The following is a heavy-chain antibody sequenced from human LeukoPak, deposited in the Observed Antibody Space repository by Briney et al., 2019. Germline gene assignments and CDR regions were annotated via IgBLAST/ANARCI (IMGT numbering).Heavy chain of an antibody. D-gene: IGHD1-26*01. CDR3: ARDQSSGSYLCDF. CDR1: GGTFGSYA. V-gene: IGHV1-18*01. CDR2: ISAYNGNT. Sequence: ASVKVSCKASGGTFGSYAISWVRQAPGQGLEWMGWISAYNGNTNYAQKLQGRVTMTTDTSTSTAYMELRSLRSDDTAVYYCARDQSSGSYLCDFWGQGTLVTVSS. J-gene: IGHJ4*02.